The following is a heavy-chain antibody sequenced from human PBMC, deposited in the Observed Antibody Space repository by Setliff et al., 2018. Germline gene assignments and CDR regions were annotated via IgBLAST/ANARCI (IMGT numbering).Heavy chain of an antibody. Sequence: SVKVSCKASGGTFSSYAISWVRQAPGQGLEWMGGIIPILGIANYAQKFQGRVTITADKSTSTVYMELSSLRSEDTAVYYCARERTTNWEGYYFDYWGQGTLVTVSS. CDR2: IIPILGIA. D-gene: IGHD7-27*01. J-gene: IGHJ4*02. CDR1: GGTFSSYA. V-gene: IGHV1-69*10. CDR3: ARERTTNWEGYYFDY.